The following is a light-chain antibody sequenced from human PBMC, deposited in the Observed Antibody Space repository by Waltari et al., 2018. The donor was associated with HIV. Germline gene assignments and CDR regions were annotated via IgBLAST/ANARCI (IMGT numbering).Light chain of an antibody. CDR3: QHYDTFPYT. V-gene: IGKV1D-16*01. Sequence: IQMTQSPPSLSASVGDTVTITCRASQGISSWLAWYQQKPGKAPKPLVYAASSLQTGVPSRFSGSGKGTHFTLTITSLQTEDFATYYCQHYDTFPYTFGQGTRLDIK. J-gene: IGKJ2*01. CDR1: QGISSW. CDR2: AAS.